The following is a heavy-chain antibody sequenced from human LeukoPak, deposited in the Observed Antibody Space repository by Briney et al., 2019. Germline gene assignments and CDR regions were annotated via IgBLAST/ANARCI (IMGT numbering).Heavy chain of an antibody. CDR1: GFTFSSYA. Sequence: GGSLRLSCAASGFTFSSYAMSWVRQAPGKGLEWVSVISGSDGRTYYAESVKGRFTISRDNSKKTLYLQLNSLRAEDTAVYYCAKHRESFGDSCLDDYWGQGTLVTVSS. CDR2: ISGSDGRT. V-gene: IGHV3-23*01. CDR3: AKHRESFGDSCLDDY. D-gene: IGHD4-17*01. J-gene: IGHJ4*02.